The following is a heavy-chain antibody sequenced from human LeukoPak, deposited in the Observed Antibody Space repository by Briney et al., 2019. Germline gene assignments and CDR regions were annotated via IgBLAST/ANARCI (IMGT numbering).Heavy chain of an antibody. CDR3: AREVAVACTDY. CDR1: GFTFSSYW. Sequence: GGSLRLSCAASGFTFSSYWMSWVRQAPGRGLEWVANIKQDGSEKYYVDSVKGRFTISRDNAKNSLYLQMNSLRAEDTAVYYCAREVAVACTDYWGQGTLVTVSS. D-gene: IGHD6-19*01. J-gene: IGHJ4*02. CDR2: IKQDGSEK. V-gene: IGHV3-7*01.